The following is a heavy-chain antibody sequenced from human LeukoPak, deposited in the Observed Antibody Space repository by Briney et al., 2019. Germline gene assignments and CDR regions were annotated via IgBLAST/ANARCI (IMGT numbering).Heavy chain of an antibody. D-gene: IGHD6-13*01. J-gene: IGHJ3*02. CDR1: GFTFSSYD. CDR3: ARGADYSSSWYRESDAFDI. Sequence: PGGCLRLSCAASGFTFSSYDMHWVRQATGKGLEWVSAIGTAGDTYYPGSVKGRFTISRENAKNSFYLQMNNLRAGDTAVYYCARGADYSSSWYRESDAFDIWGQGTLVTVSS. V-gene: IGHV3-13*04. CDR2: IGTAGDT.